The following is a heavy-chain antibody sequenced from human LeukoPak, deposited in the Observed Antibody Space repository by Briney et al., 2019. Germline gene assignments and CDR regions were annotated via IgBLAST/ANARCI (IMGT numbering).Heavy chain of an antibody. V-gene: IGHV3-23*01. Sequence: GGSLRLSCAASGFTFSSYAMSWVRQAPGKGLEWVSAISGSGGSTYYADSVKGRFTISRDNSKNTLYLQMYSLRAEDTAVYYCAKGGLATYYDILTGYSFFDYWGQGTLVTVSS. CDR3: AKGGLATYYDILTGYSFFDY. D-gene: IGHD3-9*01. CDR2: ISGSGGST. J-gene: IGHJ4*02. CDR1: GFTFSSYA.